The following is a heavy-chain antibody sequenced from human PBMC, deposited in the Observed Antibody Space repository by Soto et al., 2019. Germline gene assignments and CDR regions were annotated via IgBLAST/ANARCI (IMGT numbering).Heavy chain of an antibody. J-gene: IGHJ4*02. D-gene: IGHD3-10*01. CDR2: IYYSGST. Sequence: QVQLQESGPGLVKPSQTLSLTCTVSGGSISSGGYSWSWIRQHPGKGLERIGYIYYSGSTYYNPSLKSRVIISIDTSKNQFSLKLSSVTAADTAVYYCARTNYYTSGSGYWVQGTLVTVSS. V-gene: IGHV4-31*03. CDR1: GGSISSGGYS. CDR3: ARTNYYTSGSGY.